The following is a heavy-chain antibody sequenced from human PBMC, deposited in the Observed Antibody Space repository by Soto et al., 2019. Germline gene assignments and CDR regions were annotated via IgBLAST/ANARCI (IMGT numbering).Heavy chain of an antibody. Sequence: PGESLKISCKGSGYSFTSYWISWVRQMPGKGLEWMGRIDPSDSYTNYSPSFQGHVTISADKSISTAYLQWSSLKASDTAMYYCAQLYYDILTGYYPDAFDIWGQGTMVTVS. CDR1: GYSFTSYW. CDR2: IDPSDSYT. V-gene: IGHV5-10-1*01. D-gene: IGHD3-9*01. J-gene: IGHJ3*02. CDR3: AQLYYDILTGYYPDAFDI.